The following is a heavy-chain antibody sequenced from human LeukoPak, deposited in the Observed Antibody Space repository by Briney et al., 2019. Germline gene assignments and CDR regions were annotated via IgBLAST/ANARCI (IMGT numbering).Heavy chain of an antibody. CDR2: INPNSGGT. J-gene: IGHJ3*02. V-gene: IGHV1-2*02. CDR3: ARFKEVYYYDSSGSDPVGAFDI. D-gene: IGHD3-22*01. Sequence: ASVKVSCKASGYTFTGDYMHSLRQAPGQGLEWMGWINPNSGGTNYAQKFQGRVTMTRDTSISTAYMELSRLRSDDTAVYYCARFKEVYYYDSSGSDPVGAFDIWGQGTMVTVSS. CDR1: GYTFTGDY.